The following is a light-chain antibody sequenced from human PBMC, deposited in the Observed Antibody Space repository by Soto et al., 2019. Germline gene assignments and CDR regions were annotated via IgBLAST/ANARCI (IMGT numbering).Light chain of an antibody. V-gene: IGLV4-69*01. CDR2: LNSDDSH. Sequence: QLVLTQSPSASASLGASVKLTCTLSSGHSSFAIAWHQQQPEKGPRYLMKLNSDDSHKKGDGIPDRFSSSSSGTERYLTISSLQSEDEADYYCQTWGTGIQVFGGGTKLTVL. J-gene: IGLJ3*02. CDR3: QTWGTGIQV. CDR1: SGHSSFA.